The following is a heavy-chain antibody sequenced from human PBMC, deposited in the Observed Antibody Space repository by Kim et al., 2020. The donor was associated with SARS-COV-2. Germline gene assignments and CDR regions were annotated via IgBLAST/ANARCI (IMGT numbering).Heavy chain of an antibody. V-gene: IGHV4-59*01. CDR2: IYYSGST. CDR1: GGSISSYY. CDR3: ARDPAAPDAFDI. J-gene: IGHJ3*02. Sequence: SETLSLTCTVSGGSISSYYWSWIRQPPGKGLEWIGYIYYSGSTNYNPSLKSRVTISVDTSKNQFSLKLSSVTAADTAVYYCARDPAAPDAFDIWGQGTMVTVSS. D-gene: IGHD2-15*01.